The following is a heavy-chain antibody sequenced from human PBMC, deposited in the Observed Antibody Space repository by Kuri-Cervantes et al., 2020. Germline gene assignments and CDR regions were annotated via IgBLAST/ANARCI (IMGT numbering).Heavy chain of an antibody. Sequence: GESLKISCAASGFTFSGDGMHWVRQAPGKGLEWVAGISYDGSNKYYADSVKGRFTISRDNSKNTLYLQMNSLRAEDTTVYYCTKGVAGLGTDAFDILGQGTMVTVSS. CDR2: ISYDGSNK. D-gene: IGHD6-19*01. CDR1: GFTFSGDG. CDR3: TKGVAGLGTDAFDI. V-gene: IGHV3-30*18. J-gene: IGHJ3*02.